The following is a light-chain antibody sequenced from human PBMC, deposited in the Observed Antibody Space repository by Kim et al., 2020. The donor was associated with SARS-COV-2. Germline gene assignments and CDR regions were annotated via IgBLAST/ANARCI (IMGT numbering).Light chain of an antibody. Sequence: SASPGDKVTITCRLTQNIARYLAWFQQRPAKAPQLLIYAAYTLHTGAPSRFSGSGSRTDFTLTINPLQSEDSATYFCQQYFDFPYTFGQGTKLEI. CDR1: QNIARY. CDR2: AAY. J-gene: IGKJ2*01. V-gene: IGKV1D-8*02. CDR3: QQYFDFPYT.